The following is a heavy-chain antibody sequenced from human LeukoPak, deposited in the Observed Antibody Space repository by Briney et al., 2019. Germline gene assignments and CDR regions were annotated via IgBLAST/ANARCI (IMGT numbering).Heavy chain of an antibody. D-gene: IGHD6-13*01. CDR2: IYHSGST. CDR1: GGSISSSNW. Sequence: SGTLSLTCAVSGGSISSSNWWSWVRQPPGKGLEWIGEIYHSGSTNYNPSLKSRVTISVDKSKNQFSLKLSSVTAADTAVYYCARVSYSSSSDYFDYWGQGTLVTVSS. J-gene: IGHJ4*02. V-gene: IGHV4-4*02. CDR3: ARVSYSSSSDYFDY.